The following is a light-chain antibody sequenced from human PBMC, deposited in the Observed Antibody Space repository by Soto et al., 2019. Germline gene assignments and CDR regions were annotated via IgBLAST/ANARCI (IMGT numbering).Light chain of an antibody. CDR3: QQYGGSPPYT. J-gene: IGKJ2*01. V-gene: IGKV3-20*01. CDR2: RAS. Sequence: EIVLTQSPGTLSLSPGERATLSCRASQSVSSIYLAWYQQKPGQAPGLLIYRASSRATGIPDRFSGSGSGTDFTLTISRLEPEDFAVYYCQQYGGSPPYTFGQGTKLEIK. CDR1: QSVSSIY.